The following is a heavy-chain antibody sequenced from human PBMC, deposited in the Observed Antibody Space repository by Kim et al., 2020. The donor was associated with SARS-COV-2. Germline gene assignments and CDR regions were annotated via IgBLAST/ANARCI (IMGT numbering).Heavy chain of an antibody. Sequence: GGSLRLSCAASGFTFSSYWMHWVPQAPGKGLVWVSRINSDGSSTSYADSVKGRFTISRDNAKNTLYLQMNSLRAEDTAVYYCAREDRGGGSGIWGQGTLVTVSS. J-gene: IGHJ4*02. V-gene: IGHV3-74*01. CDR1: GFTFSSYW. D-gene: IGHD3-10*01. CDR3: AREDRGGGSGI. CDR2: INSDGSST.